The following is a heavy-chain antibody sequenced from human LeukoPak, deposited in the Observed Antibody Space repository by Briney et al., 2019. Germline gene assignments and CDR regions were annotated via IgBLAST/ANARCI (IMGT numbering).Heavy chain of an antibody. CDR3: AKVPTPSYPYYFHY. Sequence: GGSLRLSCAASGFTLSSYAMAWVRQAPGKGLEWVSLISGSGVHTYYIDSVKDRFTISRDSPKNTLFLQMNSLRTEDTAVYYCAKVPTPSYPYYFHYWGQGTLVTVSS. J-gene: IGHJ4*02. D-gene: IGHD2-15*01. V-gene: IGHV3-23*01. CDR1: GFTLSSYA. CDR2: ISGSGVHT.